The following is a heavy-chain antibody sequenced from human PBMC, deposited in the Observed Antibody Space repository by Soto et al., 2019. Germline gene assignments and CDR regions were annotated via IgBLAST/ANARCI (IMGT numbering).Heavy chain of an antibody. D-gene: IGHD3-10*01. V-gene: IGHV4-4*02. CDR3: ARVSWFGSEGFYYYDMDV. CDR2: IYHSGST. J-gene: IGHJ6*02. Sequence: SETLSLTCAVSGGSISSSNWWSWVRQPPGKGLEWIGEIYHSGSTNYNPSLMSRVTISVDKSKNQFSLKLSSVTAADTAVYYCARVSWFGSEGFYYYDMDVWGQGTTVTVSS. CDR1: GGSISSSNW.